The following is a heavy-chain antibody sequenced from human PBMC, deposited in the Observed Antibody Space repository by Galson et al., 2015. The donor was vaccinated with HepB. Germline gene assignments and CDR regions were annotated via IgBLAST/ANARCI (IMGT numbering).Heavy chain of an antibody. D-gene: IGHD5-24*01. Sequence: SVKVSCKASGGSFRSHAISWVRQAPGQGLEWMGGIIPMSGTGNYAPKFQGRVTFTADESNNTAYMDIQSLRSEDTAVYYCARDAWDGYNSGYWGQGTLVIVSS. V-gene: IGHV1-69*13. J-gene: IGHJ4*02. CDR3: ARDAWDGYNSGY. CDR2: IIPMSGTG. CDR1: GGSFRSHA.